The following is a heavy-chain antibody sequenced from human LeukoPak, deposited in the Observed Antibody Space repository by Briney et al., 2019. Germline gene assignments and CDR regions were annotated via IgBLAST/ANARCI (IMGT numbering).Heavy chain of an antibody. Sequence: PSETLSLNCTVSGSSITSYYWHWIRQPPGKGLEWIGYIYYSGSTNYNPSLKSRVTISVDTSKNQFSLQLSSVTPEDTAIYFCARDNYYDSSGYSPLGYWGQGTLVTVSS. V-gene: IGHV4-59*12. D-gene: IGHD3-22*01. CDR1: GSSITSYY. CDR2: IYYSGST. J-gene: IGHJ4*02. CDR3: ARDNYYDSSGYSPLGY.